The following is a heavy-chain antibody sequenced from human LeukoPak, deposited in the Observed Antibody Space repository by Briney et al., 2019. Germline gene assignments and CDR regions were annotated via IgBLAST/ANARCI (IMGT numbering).Heavy chain of an antibody. CDR3: AKGRIVGATSFDY. CDR1: GFSISNYD. D-gene: IGHD1-26*01. Sequence: PGGSLRLSCAASGFSISNYDMSWVRQAPGKGLEWVSGVSNDGSRTYYADSVKGRLTISRDTSTNSLYLQMNSLRDEDTAVYYCAKGRIVGATSFDYWGQGTLVTVSS. CDR2: VSNDGSRT. J-gene: IGHJ4*02. V-gene: IGHV3-23*01.